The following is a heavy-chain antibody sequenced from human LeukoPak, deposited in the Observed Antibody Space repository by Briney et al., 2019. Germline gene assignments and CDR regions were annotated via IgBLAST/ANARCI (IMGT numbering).Heavy chain of an antibody. CDR3: ARDRLEGYCSSTSCSDLFWFDP. CDR2: IIPILGIA. V-gene: IGHV1-69*04. Sequence: ASVKVSCKASGGTFSSYAISWVRQAPGQGLEWMGRIIPILGIANYAQKFQGRVTITADKSTSTAYMELSSLRSEDTAVYYCARDRLEGYCSSTSCSDLFWFDPWGQGTLVTVSS. J-gene: IGHJ5*02. CDR1: GGTFSSYA. D-gene: IGHD2-2*01.